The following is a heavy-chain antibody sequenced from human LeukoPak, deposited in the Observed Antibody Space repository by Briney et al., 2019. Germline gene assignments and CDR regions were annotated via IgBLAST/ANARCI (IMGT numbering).Heavy chain of an antibody. Sequence: GGSLRPFCAASGFTFSSYAMHWVRQAPGRGLEWVAVISYDGSNKYYADSVKGRFTISRDNSKNTLYLQMNSLRAEDTAVYFCASGGPRDAFDIWGQGTMVTVST. CDR3: ASGGPRDAFDI. J-gene: IGHJ3*02. D-gene: IGHD2-15*01. V-gene: IGHV3-30-3*01. CDR2: ISYDGSNK. CDR1: GFTFSSYA.